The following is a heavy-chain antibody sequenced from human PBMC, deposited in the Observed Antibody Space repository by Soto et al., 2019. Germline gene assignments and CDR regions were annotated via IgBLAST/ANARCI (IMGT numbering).Heavy chain of an antibody. V-gene: IGHV4-39*01. J-gene: IGHJ6*02. CDR1: GGSISSSSYY. CDR2: IYYSGST. CDR3: ATTRKGDFWSGYYYYYGMDV. Sequence: SETLSLTCTVSGGSISSSSYYWGWIRQPPGKGLEWIGGIYYSGSTYYNPSLKSRVTISVDTSKNQFSLKLSSVTAADTAVYYCATTRKGDFWSGYYYYYGMDVWGQGTTVT. D-gene: IGHD3-3*01.